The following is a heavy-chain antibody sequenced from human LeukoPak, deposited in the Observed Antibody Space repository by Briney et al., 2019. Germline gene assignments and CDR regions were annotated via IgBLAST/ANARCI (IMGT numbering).Heavy chain of an antibody. CDR3: ARVPPPFTYCSGGSCYSGVWFDP. J-gene: IGHJ5*02. Sequence: AGGSLRLSCAASGFTFSSYAMSWIRQAPGKGLEWVSYISSSGSTIYYADSVKGRFTISRDNAKNSLYLQMNSLRAEDTAVYYCARVPPPFTYCSGGSCYSGVWFDPWGQGTLVTVSS. V-gene: IGHV3-11*01. CDR1: GFTFSSYA. CDR2: ISSSGSTI. D-gene: IGHD2-15*01.